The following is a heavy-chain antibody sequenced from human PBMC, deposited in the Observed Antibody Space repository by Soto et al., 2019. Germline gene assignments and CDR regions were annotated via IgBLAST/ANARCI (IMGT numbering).Heavy chain of an antibody. V-gene: IGHV4-59*08. CDR2: IYYSGST. CDR1: GGSISSYY. J-gene: IGHJ5*02. CDR3: ARQGDGALENDP. D-gene: IGHD1-1*01. Sequence: QVQLQESGPGLVKPSETLSLTCTVSGGSISSYYWSWIRQPPGKGLEWIGYIYYSGSTNYNPSLKSRVTISVDTSKNQFSLKLSSVTAADTAVYYCARQGDGALENDPWGQGTLVTVSS.